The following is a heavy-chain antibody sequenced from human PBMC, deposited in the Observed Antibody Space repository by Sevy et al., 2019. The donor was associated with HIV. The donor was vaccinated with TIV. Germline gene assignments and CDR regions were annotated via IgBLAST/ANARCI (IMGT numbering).Heavy chain of an antibody. CDR2: ISKTGSDK. D-gene: IGHD2-8*02. J-gene: IGHJ4*02. CDR1: GFDFNYYG. CDR3: AKAHISTWWTLDY. Sequence: GGSLRLSCAASGFDFNYYGIYWVRQAPGRGLEWVSFISKTGSDKYYAVAVEGRFTISRDNCNNTVYLEMQSLRSDDSATYFCAKAHISTWWTLDYWGQGTLVTVSS. V-gene: IGHV3-30*18.